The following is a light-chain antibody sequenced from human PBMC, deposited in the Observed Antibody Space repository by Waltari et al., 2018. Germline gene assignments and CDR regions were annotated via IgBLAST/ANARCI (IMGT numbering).Light chain of an antibody. Sequence: EVVLTQSPATLSLSPGDRATLSCRASQSVGRSLSWYQQKPGHPPRLLIYDASTRATGIPARISGSGSGTDFNLTIGSLESEDFAVYVCLQRSNWPPTFGGGTTVEIK. J-gene: IGKJ4*01. CDR2: DAS. CDR3: LQRSNWPPT. CDR1: QSVGRS. V-gene: IGKV3-11*01.